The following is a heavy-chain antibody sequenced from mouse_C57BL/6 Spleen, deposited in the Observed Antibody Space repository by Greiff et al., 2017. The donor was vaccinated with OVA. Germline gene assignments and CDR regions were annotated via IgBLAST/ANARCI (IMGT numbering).Heavy chain of an antibody. V-gene: IGHV1-42*01. D-gene: IGHD2-5*01. CDR3: ARSLYYSNPSMDY. Sequence: VQLQQSGPELVKPGASVKISCKASGYSFTGYYMNWVKQSPEKSLEWIGEINPSTGGTTYNQKFKAKATLTVDKSSSTAYMQLKSLTSEDSAVYYCARSLYYSNPSMDYWGQGTSVTVSS. CDR2: INPSTGGT. CDR1: GYSFTGYY. J-gene: IGHJ4*01.